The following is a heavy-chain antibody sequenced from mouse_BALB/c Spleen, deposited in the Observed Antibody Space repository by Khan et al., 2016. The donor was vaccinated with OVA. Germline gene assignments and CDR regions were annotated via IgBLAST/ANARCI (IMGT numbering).Heavy chain of an antibody. V-gene: IGHV1-77*01. CDR2: ISPGSGDT. CDR1: GYTFTDYY. J-gene: IGHJ3*01. Sequence: QVQLKESGAELARPGASVKLSCKASGYTFTDYYINWVKQRTGQGLEWIGEISPGSGDTYYTERVKGKETVSTDRFFCTVNRQLSSLTSEDSAVCFWARRNCFGYTFAYWGQGTLVTVSA. CDR3: ARRNCFGYTFAY. D-gene: IGHD1-2*01.